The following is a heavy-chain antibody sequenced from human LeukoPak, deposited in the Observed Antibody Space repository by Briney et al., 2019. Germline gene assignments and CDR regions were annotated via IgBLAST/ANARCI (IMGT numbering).Heavy chain of an antibody. CDR3: AKGTPNWGGSEEYFDS. J-gene: IGHJ4*02. D-gene: IGHD7-27*01. Sequence: PGGSPRLSCAVSGFMFSTYAMSWVRQAPGKGLKWVSGISRSGDATYHADSVKGRFTISRDNSQNTLYLQMNSLRAEDTAVYYCAKGTPNWGGSEEYFDSWGQGTLVTVSS. CDR1: GFMFSTYA. CDR2: ISRSGDAT. V-gene: IGHV3-23*01.